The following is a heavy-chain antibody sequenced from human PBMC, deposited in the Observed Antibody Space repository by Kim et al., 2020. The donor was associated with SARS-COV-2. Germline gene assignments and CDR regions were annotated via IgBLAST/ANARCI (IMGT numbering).Heavy chain of an antibody. CDR3: ARLPRYFDWFRTDTIGGYVDY. Sequence: SETLSLTCTVSGGSISSSSYYWGWIRQPPGKGLEWIGSIYYSGSTYYNPSLKSRVTISVDTSKNQFSLKLSSVTAADTAVYYCARLPRYFDWFRTDTIGGYVDYWGQGTLVTVSS. D-gene: IGHD3-9*01. CDR2: IYYSGST. V-gene: IGHV4-39*01. J-gene: IGHJ4*02. CDR1: GGSISSSSYY.